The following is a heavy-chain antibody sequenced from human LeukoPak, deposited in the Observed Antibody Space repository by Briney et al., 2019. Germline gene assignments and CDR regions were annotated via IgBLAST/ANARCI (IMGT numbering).Heavy chain of an antibody. D-gene: IGHD3-22*01. CDR1: GFTFSSYG. CDR2: ISYDGSNK. V-gene: IGHV3-30*03. CDR3: ADGGYYDSSGPDY. Sequence: TGGSLRLSCAASGFTFSSYGMHWVRQAPGKGLEWVAVISYDGSNKYYADSVKGRFTISRDNSKNTLYLQMNSLRAEDTAVYYCADGGYYDSSGPDYWGQGTLVTVSS. J-gene: IGHJ4*02.